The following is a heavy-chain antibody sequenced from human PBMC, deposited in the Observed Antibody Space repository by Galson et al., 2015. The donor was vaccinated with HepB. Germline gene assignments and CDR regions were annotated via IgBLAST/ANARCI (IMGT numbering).Heavy chain of an antibody. D-gene: IGHD2-2*01. CDR1: GGTFSSYA. V-gene: IGHV1-69*13. CDR2: IIPIFGTA. Sequence: SVKVSCKASGGTFSSYAISWVRQAPGQGLEWMGGIIPIFGTANYAQKFQGRVTITADESTSTAYMELSSLRSEDTAVYYCAREGGGVPAAMSHYYYYYMDVWGKGTTVTVSS. J-gene: IGHJ6*03. CDR3: AREGGGVPAAMSHYYYYYMDV.